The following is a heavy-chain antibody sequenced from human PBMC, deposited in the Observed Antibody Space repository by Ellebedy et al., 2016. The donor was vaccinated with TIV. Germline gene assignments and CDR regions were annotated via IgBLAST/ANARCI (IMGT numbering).Heavy chain of an antibody. CDR2: ISSSSSTI. D-gene: IGHD2-2*01. CDR3: ARDYRYCSSTSCKLVFYDY. V-gene: IGHV3-48*02. J-gene: IGHJ4*02. CDR1: GFTFSSYS. Sequence: GGSLRLXXAASGFTFSSYSMNWVRQAPGKGLEWVSYISSSSSTIYYADSVKGRFTISRDNAKNSLYLQMNSLRDEDTAVYYCARDYRYCSSTSCKLVFYDYWGQGTLVTVSS.